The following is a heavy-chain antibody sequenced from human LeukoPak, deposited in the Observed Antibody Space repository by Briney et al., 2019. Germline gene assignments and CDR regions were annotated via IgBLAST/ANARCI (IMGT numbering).Heavy chain of an antibody. CDR2: IIPIFGTA. J-gene: IGHJ6*02. D-gene: IGHD6-19*01. V-gene: IGHV1-69*13. Sequence: SVKVSCKASGGTFSSYAISWVRQAPGQGLEWMGGIIPIFGTANYAQKFQGRVTITADESTSTAYMELGSLRSEDTAVYYCARSGIAVAGSYYYYYYGMDVWGQGTTVTVSS. CDR3: ARSGIAVAGSYYYYYYGMDV. CDR1: GGTFSSYA.